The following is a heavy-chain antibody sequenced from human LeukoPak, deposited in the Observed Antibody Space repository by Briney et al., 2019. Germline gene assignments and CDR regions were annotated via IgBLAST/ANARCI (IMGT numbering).Heavy chain of an antibody. CDR1: GGSISSGGYY. CDR2: IYYSGST. D-gene: IGHD3-22*01. Sequence: SETLSLTCTVSGGSISSGGYYWSWIRQHPGKGLEWIGYIYYSGSTYYNPSLKSRVTISVDTSKNQFSLKLSSVTAADTAVYYCARGSYVITYYYDSSGYCGAFDIWGQGTVVTVSS. J-gene: IGHJ3*02. CDR3: ARGSYVITYYYDSSGYCGAFDI. V-gene: IGHV4-31*03.